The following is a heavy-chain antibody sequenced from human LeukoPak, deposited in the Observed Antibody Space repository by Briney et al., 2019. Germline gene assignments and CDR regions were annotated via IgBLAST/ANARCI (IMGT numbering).Heavy chain of an antibody. Sequence: GGSLRLSCAATGLSFSSFAMSWVRQGPARGLEWVSSIKGNGETFYADSVKGRFTLYSDSSTNTVDFLLNNLWDEDTALYYCAGASWVSSTDAVRWGEGTLVTDCS. D-gene: IGHD3-16*01. V-gene: IGHV3-23*01. CDR1: GLSFSSFA. CDR3: AGASWVSSTDAVR. CDR2: IKGNGET. J-gene: IGHJ4*02.